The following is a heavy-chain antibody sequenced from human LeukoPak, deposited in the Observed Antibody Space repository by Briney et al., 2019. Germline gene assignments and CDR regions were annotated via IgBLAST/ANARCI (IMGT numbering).Heavy chain of an antibody. V-gene: IGHV3-23*01. J-gene: IGHJ4*02. CDR3: AKDGDSSGYTHFDY. CDR1: GFTFSSYA. Sequence: AGGSLRLSCAASGFTFSSYAMSWVRQAPGKGLEWVSAISGSGGSKYYADSVKGRFTISRANSKNTLYLQMNSLRAEDTAVYYCAKDGDSSGYTHFDYWGQGTLVTVSS. CDR2: ISGSGGSK. D-gene: IGHD3-22*01.